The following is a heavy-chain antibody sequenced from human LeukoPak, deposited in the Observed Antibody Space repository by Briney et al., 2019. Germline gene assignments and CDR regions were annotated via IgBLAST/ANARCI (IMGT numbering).Heavy chain of an antibody. CDR1: GGSFRGYY. CDR2: INHSGST. V-gene: IGHV4-34*01. D-gene: IGHD4-23*01. J-gene: IGHJ4*02. Sequence: SETLSLTCAVYGGSFRGYYWSWIRQPPGKGLEWIGEINHSGSTNYNPSLKSRVTISVDTSKNQFSLKLSSVTAADTAVYYCAGHLRWFDYWGQGTLVTVSS. CDR3: AGHLRWFDY.